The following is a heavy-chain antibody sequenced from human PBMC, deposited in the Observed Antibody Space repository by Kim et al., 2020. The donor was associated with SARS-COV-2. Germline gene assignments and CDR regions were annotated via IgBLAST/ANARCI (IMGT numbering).Heavy chain of an antibody. J-gene: IGHJ3*02. Sequence: NPNYAQKLQGRVTMTTDTSPSTAYMELRSLRSDDTAVYYCARDPGDAFDIWGQGTMVTVSS. V-gene: IGHV1-18*01. CDR3: ARDPGDAFDI. CDR2: NP.